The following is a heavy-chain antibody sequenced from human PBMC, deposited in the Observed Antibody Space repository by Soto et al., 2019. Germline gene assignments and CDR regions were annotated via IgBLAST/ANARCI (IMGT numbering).Heavy chain of an antibody. CDR3: ARVSSGWNAIANLDY. J-gene: IGHJ4*02. Sequence: QVQLVESGGGLVKPGGSLSLSCAASGFTFSDYYMSWIRQAPGKGLEWVSYISSSGSAIYYAVSVKGRFTMSRDNAKNSLYLEMNSLRAEDTAVYYCARVSSGWNAIANLDYWGQGTLVTVSS. D-gene: IGHD6-19*01. V-gene: IGHV3-11*01. CDR2: ISSSGSAI. CDR1: GFTFSDYY.